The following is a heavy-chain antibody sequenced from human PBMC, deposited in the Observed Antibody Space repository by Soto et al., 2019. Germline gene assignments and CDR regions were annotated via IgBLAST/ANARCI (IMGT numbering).Heavy chain of an antibody. CDR3: XRGSSGWPPRLDY. Sequence: QVQLQESGPGLVKPSETLSLNCTVSGGPISSYYWSWIRQSPGKGLEWIGYIYYSGSTNYNPSLKSRVTISVXXXXXXXXXXXXXXTAXXXXXXXXXRGSSGWPPRLDYWGQGTLVTVSS. CDR1: GGPISSYY. CDR2: IYYSGST. J-gene: IGHJ4*02. D-gene: IGHD6-19*01. V-gene: IGHV4-59*01.